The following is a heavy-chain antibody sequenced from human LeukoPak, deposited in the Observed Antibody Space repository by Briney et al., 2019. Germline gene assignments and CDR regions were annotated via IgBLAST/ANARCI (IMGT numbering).Heavy chain of an antibody. Sequence: ASVKVSCKASGYTFTSYYMHWVRQAPGQGHEWMGIINPSGGSTSYAQKFQGRVAMTRDMSTSTVYMELSSLRSEDTAVYYCARDSGERGSGSYLIAYWGQGTLVTVSS. CDR3: ARDSGERGSGSYLIAY. J-gene: IGHJ4*02. CDR1: GYTFTSYY. CDR2: INPSGGST. V-gene: IGHV1-46*01. D-gene: IGHD3-10*01.